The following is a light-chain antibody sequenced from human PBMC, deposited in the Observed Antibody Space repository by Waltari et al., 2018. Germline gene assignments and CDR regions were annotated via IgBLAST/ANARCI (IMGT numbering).Light chain of an antibody. V-gene: IGLV1-36*01. Sequence: QSVLTQPPSVSDAPRQRVTISCSGSTSNIGNNAVSWYQQVPGKAPKLLIYHDNLSPSGVSGRFSGSKSGTSASLAIIGLQSEDEADYYCGTWDDSLNVYVFGTGTTVTVL. CDR3: GTWDDSLNVYV. J-gene: IGLJ1*01. CDR2: HDN. CDR1: TSNIGNNA.